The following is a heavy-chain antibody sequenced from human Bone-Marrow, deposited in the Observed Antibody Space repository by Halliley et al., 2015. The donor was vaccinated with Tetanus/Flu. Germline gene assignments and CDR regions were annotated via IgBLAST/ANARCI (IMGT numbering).Heavy chain of an antibody. V-gene: IGHV4-59*01. CDR3: ARFWSGFDY. D-gene: IGHD3-3*01. J-gene: IGHJ4*02. CDR2: IYYSGAV. Sequence: EWVAYIYYSGAVNYNPSLKSRLPISVDTSKNQFSLKVASVTAADTAVYYCARFWSGFDYWGQGTLVTVSP.